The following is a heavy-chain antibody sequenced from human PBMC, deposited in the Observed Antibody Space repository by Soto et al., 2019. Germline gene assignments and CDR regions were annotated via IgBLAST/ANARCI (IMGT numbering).Heavy chain of an antibody. D-gene: IGHD1-26*01. CDR2: ISGGGGST. CDR1: GFTFSSHA. CDR3: AKDERGTTLFDN. V-gene: IGHV3-23*01. Sequence: GGSLRLSCTASGFTFSSHAMSWVRQAPGKGLEWVSAISGGGGSTCYADSVKGRFTISRDNSKNTLYLQMNSLRAEDTAAYYCAKDERGTTLFDNWGQGTLVTVSS. J-gene: IGHJ4*02.